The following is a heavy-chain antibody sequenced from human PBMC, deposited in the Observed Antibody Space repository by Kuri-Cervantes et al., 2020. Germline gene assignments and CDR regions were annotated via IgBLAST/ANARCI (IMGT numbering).Heavy chain of an antibody. CDR2: FNCDGSSI. J-gene: IGHJ4*02. CDR1: GFTFSSYS. V-gene: IGHV3-74*01. Sequence: GESLKISCAASGFTFSSYSMNWVRQAPGKGLVCVSRFNCDGSSISYADSVEGRFTISRDNAKNTLFLLMNSLRAEDTAVYYCAKGAIDYGDYDLRYWGQGTLVTVSS. D-gene: IGHD4-17*01. CDR3: AKGAIDYGDYDLRY.